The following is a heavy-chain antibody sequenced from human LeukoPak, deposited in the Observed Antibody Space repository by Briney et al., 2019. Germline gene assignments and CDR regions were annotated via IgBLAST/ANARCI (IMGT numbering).Heavy chain of an antibody. CDR2: IWYDGSNK. Sequence: GALRLSCAASGFTFSSYGMHWVRQAPGKGLEWVAVIWYDGSNKYYADSVKGRFTISRDNSKNTLYLQMNSLRAEDTAVYYCARDPRVPAAILYYYYYMDVWGKGTTVTVSS. CDR1: GFTFSSYG. CDR3: ARDPRVPAAILYYYYYMDV. D-gene: IGHD2-2*02. V-gene: IGHV3-33*01. J-gene: IGHJ6*03.